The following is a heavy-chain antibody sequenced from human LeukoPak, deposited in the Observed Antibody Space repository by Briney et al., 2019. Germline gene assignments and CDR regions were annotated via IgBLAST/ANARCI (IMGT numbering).Heavy chain of an antibody. CDR1: GGSISSGGYY. J-gene: IGHJ3*02. D-gene: IGHD3-3*02. Sequence: PSETLSLTCTVSGGSISSGGYYWSWIRQPPGKGLEWIGYIYHSGSTYYNPSLKSRVTISVDRSKNQFSLKLSSVTAADTAVYYCACSALTYSHAFDIWGQGTMVTVSS. CDR2: IYHSGST. CDR3: ACSALTYSHAFDI. V-gene: IGHV4-30-2*01.